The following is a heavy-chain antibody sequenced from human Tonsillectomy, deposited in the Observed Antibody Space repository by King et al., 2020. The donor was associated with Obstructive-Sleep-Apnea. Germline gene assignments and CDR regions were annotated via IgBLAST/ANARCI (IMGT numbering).Heavy chain of an antibody. J-gene: IGHJ6*02. CDR1: GGSISSYY. Sequence: QLQESGPGLVKPSETLSLTCTVSGGSISSYYWSWIRQPPGKGLEWIGYIYYSGSTNYNPSLKSRVTISVDTSKNQFSLKLGSVTAADTAVYYCARGPYYDSSGYYYDYYYYGMDVWGQGTTVTVSS. CDR3: ARGPYYDSSGYYYDYYYYGMDV. D-gene: IGHD3-22*01. V-gene: IGHV4-59*01. CDR2: IYYSGST.